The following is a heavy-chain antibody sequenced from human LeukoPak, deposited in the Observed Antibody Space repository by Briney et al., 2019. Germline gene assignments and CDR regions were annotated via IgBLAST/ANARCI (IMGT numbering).Heavy chain of an antibody. Sequence: PGRSLRLSCAASGFTFSSYGMHWVRQAPGKGLEWVAVISYDGSNKYYADSVKGRFSISRDNSKNTLYLQMNSLRAEDTAVYYCAKDSGQWLPHDAFDIWGQGTMVTVSS. D-gene: IGHD6-19*01. V-gene: IGHV3-30*18. CDR3: AKDSGQWLPHDAFDI. CDR2: ISYDGSNK. J-gene: IGHJ3*02. CDR1: GFTFSSYG.